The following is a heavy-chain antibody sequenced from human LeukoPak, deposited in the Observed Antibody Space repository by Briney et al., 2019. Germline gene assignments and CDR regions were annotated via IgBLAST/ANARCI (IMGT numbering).Heavy chain of an antibody. J-gene: IGHJ4*02. V-gene: IGHV4-61*02. CDR1: GGSISGGSYY. CDR2: IYTSGST. Sequence: SQTLSLTCTVSGGSISGGSYYWRWIRQPAGKGLEWIGRIYTSGSTNYNPSLKSRVTISVDTSKNQFSLKLSSVTAADTAVYYCARVTTGGYYNCWGQGTLVTVSS. CDR3: ARVTTGGYYNC. D-gene: IGHD3-22*01.